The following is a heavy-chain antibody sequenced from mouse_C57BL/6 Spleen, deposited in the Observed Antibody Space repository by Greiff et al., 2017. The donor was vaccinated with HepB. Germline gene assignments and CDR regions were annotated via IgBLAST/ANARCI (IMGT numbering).Heavy chain of an antibody. CDR1: GYSFTGYF. CDR3: ARDGYSDGYFDV. V-gene: IGHV1-20*01. D-gene: IGHD2-3*01. J-gene: IGHJ1*03. CDR2: INPYNGDT. Sequence: VQLQQSGPELVKPGDSVKISCKASGYSFTGYFMNWVMQSHGKSLEWIGRINPYNGDTFYNQKFKGKATLTVDKSSSTAHMELRSLTSEDSAVYYCARDGYSDGYFDVWGTGTTVTVSS.